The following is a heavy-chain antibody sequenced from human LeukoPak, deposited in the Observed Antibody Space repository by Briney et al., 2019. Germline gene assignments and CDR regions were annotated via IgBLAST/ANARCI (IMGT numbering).Heavy chain of an antibody. CDR3: ARVTGLQLVQGLDY. CDR1: GFTFSSYS. J-gene: IGHJ4*02. D-gene: IGHD6-13*01. V-gene: IGHV3-21*01. CDR2: ISSSSSSI. Sequence: GGSLRLSCAASGFTFSSYSMNWVRQAPGKGLEWVASISSSSSSIYYADSVKGRFTISRDNAKNSLYLQMNSLRAEGTAVYYCARVTGLQLVQGLDYWGQGTLVTVSS.